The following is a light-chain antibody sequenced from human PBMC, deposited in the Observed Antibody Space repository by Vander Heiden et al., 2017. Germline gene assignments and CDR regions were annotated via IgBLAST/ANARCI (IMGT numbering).Light chain of an antibody. V-gene: IGLV3-21*02. CDR3: QVWDSTSGHVV. CDR2: DDN. CDR1: NIGSKS. Sequence: SYVLTQPPSVSVAPGLTARITCGGDNIGSKSVHWYQQKPGQAPVLVVHDDNFRPSGIPERVSGSKSGNTATLIINRVEAGDEADYYCQVWDSTSGHVVFGGGTKLTVL. J-gene: IGLJ2*01.